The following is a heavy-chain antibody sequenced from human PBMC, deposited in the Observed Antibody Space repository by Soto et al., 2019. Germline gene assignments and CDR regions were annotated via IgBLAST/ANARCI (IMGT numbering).Heavy chain of an antibody. Sequence: ASVKVSCKASGYTFTTYYIHWVRQAPGQGLEWIGVINPSGGSTTYAQKFQGRVTMTRDTSTSTVYMELSSLRSEDTAVYYCARGIVVVTAIEYGMDVWGQGSTVTVSS. CDR2: INPSGGST. J-gene: IGHJ6*02. CDR3: ARGIVVVTAIEYGMDV. D-gene: IGHD2-21*02. V-gene: IGHV1-46*01. CDR1: GYTFTTYY.